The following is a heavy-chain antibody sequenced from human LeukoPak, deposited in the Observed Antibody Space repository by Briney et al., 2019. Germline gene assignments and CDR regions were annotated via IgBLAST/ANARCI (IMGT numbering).Heavy chain of an antibody. CDR1: GGSISSSSYY. CDR2: IYYSGST. V-gene: IGHV4-39*07. CDR3: ARDHMQLLMYYFDY. D-gene: IGHD6-6*01. J-gene: IGHJ4*02. Sequence: SETLSLTCTVSGGSISSSSYYLAWIRQPPGTGLEWIGSIYYSGSTYYNPSLKSRVTISVDTSKNQFSLKLSSVTAADTAVYYCARDHMQLLMYYFDYWGQGTLVTVSS.